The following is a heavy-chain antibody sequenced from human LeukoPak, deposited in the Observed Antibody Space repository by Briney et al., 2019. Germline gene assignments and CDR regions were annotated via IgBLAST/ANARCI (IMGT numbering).Heavy chain of an antibody. J-gene: IGHJ6*02. Sequence: SETLSLTCTVSGGSISSYYWSWIRQPPGKGLEWIGYIYYIGSTNYNPSLKSRVTISVDTSKNQFSLKLSSVTAADTAVYYCARDVLLWFGDDYYYYYGMDVWGQGTTVTVSS. D-gene: IGHD3-10*01. V-gene: IGHV4-59*01. CDR2: IYYIGST. CDR3: ARDVLLWFGDDYYYYYGMDV. CDR1: GGSISSYY.